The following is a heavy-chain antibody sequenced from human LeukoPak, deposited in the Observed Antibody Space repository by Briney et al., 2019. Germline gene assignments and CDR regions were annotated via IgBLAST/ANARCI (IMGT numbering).Heavy chain of an antibody. CDR2: IYTSGST. CDR1: GGSISSYY. V-gene: IGHV4-4*07. D-gene: IGHD3-10*01. CDR3: ARDILTMVRGVSYYYCYYMDV. J-gene: IGHJ6*03. Sequence: SETLSLTCTVSGGSISSYYWSWIRQPAGKGLEWIGRIYTSGSTNYNPSLKSRVTMSVDTSKNQFSLKLSSVTAADTAVYYCARDILTMVRGVSYYYCYYMDVWGKGTTVTVSS.